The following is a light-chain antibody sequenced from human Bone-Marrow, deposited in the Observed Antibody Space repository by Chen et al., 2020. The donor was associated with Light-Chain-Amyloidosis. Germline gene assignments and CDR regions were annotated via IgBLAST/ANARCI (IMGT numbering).Light chain of an antibody. CDR3: QSYDSSLSCLI. Sequence: QSVLTQPASASGAPGQRVTISCTGGSSNIGAGLDVHWYRQVPGTVPKLLIYGNSNRPSGVPDRFSGSKSGTSASLAITGLLAEDEADYYCQSYDSSLSCLIFGGGTKVTVL. J-gene: IGLJ2*01. V-gene: IGLV1-40*01. CDR1: SSNIGAGLD. CDR2: GNS.